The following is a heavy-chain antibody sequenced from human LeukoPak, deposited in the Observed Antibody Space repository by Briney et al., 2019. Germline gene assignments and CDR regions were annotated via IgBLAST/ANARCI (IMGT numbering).Heavy chain of an antibody. CDR2: ISGSGDST. CDR3: AKGPIGDDY. J-gene: IGHJ4*01. D-gene: IGHD1-26*01. Sequence: PGGSLRLSCAASGFTLSSYAMSWVSQAPGKGLEWVSAISGSGDSTYYADSVKGRFTISRDNSKNTLYLQMNSLRAEDTAVYYCAKGPIGDDYWGHGPLVTVSS. CDR1: GFTLSSYA. V-gene: IGHV3-23*01.